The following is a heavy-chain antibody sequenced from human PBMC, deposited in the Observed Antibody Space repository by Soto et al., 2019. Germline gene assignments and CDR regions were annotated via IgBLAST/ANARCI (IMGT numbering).Heavy chain of an antibody. J-gene: IGHJ5*02. CDR1: GFTFSSSA. V-gene: IGHV1-58*01. D-gene: IGHD3-9*01. CDR2: IVVGSGNT. Sequence: SVKVSCKASGFTFSSSAVQWVRQARGQRLEWIGKIVVGSGNTNYAQKFQERVTITSDMSTSTAYMELSSLRSEDTAFYYCAAFDPGPMGFDPWGQGTLVTVSS. CDR3: AAFDPGPMGFDP.